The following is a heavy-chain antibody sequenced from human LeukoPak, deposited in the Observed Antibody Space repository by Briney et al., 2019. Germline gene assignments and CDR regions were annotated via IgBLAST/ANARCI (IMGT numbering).Heavy chain of an antibody. Sequence: ASVTVSCKVSVYTFTTYGISWVRQARGQGLEWMGWISAYNGNTNYAQKLQGRVTMTPDTSTTTVHMELMSLRSDDTAVYYCARAAVGNGWHSDYWGQGTLVTVPS. D-gene: IGHD6-19*01. CDR3: ARAAVGNGWHSDY. J-gene: IGHJ4*02. CDR2: ISAYNGNT. V-gene: IGHV1-18*01. CDR1: VYTFTTYG.